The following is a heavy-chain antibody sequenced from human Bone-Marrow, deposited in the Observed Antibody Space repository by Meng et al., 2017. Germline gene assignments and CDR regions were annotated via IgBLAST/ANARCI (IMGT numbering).Heavy chain of an antibody. D-gene: IGHD3-10*01. J-gene: IGHJ6*02. V-gene: IGHV3-74*01. CDR1: GFTFSSYW. CDR3: ARAFMADGMDV. CDR2: INSDGSST. Sequence: GESLKISCAASGFTFSSYWMHWVRQAPGKGLVWVSRINSDGSSTSYADSVKGRFTISRDNSKNTLYLQMNSLRAEDTAVYYCARAFMADGMDVWGQGTTVTVSS.